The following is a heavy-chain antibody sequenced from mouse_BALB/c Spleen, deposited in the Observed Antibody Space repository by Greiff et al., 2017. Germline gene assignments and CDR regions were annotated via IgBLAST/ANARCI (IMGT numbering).Heavy chain of an antibody. CDR2: IDPANGNT. Sequence: VQLQQSGAELVKPGASVKLSCTASGFNIKDTYMHWVKQRPEQGLEWIGRIDPANGNTKSDPKFQGKATITADTSSNTAYLQRSSLTSEDTAVYYCARSSGSTWYFDVWGAGTTGTVSS. CDR3: ARSSGSTWYFDV. CDR1: GFNIKDTY. V-gene: IGHV14-3*02. D-gene: IGHD1-1*01. J-gene: IGHJ1*01.